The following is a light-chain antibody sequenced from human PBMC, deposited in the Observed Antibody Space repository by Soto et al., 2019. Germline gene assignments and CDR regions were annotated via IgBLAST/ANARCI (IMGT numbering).Light chain of an antibody. Sequence: DIQMTQSPSSVSASVGDRVNMTCRASQGISSWLAWYQQKPGEAPKLLIFATSSLQSGVPSRFSGSRSRTDFTLTINSLQPEDFATYYCQLTGVFGPGTKVDIK. J-gene: IGKJ3*01. CDR2: ATS. CDR3: QLTGV. CDR1: QGISSW. V-gene: IGKV1-12*01.